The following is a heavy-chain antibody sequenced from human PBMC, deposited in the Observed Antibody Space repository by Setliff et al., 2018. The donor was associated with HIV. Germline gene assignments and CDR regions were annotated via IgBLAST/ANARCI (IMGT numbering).Heavy chain of an antibody. CDR3: ATWPTERLNALDI. CDR2: IQSGGII. Sequence: TCAASGLTLSNSAMTWVRQKPGRGLEWVSLIQSGGIIYYADSVKGRFTISRDSSSNTLSLQMNSLRAEDTAVYYCATWPTERLNALDIWGQGTMVTVSS. CDR1: GLTLSNSA. J-gene: IGHJ3*02. V-gene: IGHV3-23*01. D-gene: IGHD5-12*01.